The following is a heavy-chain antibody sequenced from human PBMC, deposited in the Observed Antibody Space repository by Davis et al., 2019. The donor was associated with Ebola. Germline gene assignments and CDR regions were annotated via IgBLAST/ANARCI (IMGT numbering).Heavy chain of an antibody. CDR2: IYPGDSDT. Sequence: GESLKISCEGPEYIFSSSWIVWVRQMPGKGLEWMGIIYPGDSDTRYSPSFQGQITISADKSITTAYLQWRSLKASDTAMYYCARLRSITRLTSFYYWGQGTLVTVSS. CDR1: EYIFSSSW. CDR3: ARLRSITRLTSFYY. V-gene: IGHV5-51*01. D-gene: IGHD3-10*01. J-gene: IGHJ4*02.